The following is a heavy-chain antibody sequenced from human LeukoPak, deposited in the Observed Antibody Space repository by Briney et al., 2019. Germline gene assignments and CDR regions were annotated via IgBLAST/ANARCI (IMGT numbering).Heavy chain of an antibody. D-gene: IGHD1-1*01. CDR2: VSGNNGNT. V-gene: IGHV1-18*01. CDR3: ARDSYHSGTNWYDVFDV. Sequence: ASVKVSCKASGYTFTTYGISWVRQAPGQGREWMGWVSGNNGNTNYAQKLQGRVTMTTDTSTNTAYMELRSLRSDDTAVYYCARDSYHSGTNWYDVFDVWGQGTMVTVSS. CDR1: GYTFTTYG. J-gene: IGHJ3*01.